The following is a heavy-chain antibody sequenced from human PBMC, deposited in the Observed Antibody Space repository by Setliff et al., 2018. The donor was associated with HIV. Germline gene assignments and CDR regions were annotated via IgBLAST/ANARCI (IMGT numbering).Heavy chain of an antibody. J-gene: IGHJ3*01. Sequence: ASVKVSCKASGYTFTSYDINWVRRATGQGLEWMGWMNPNSGNRGYAQKFQGRVTISLDTSTKQFSLYLTFVNETDTAVYYCARSGYTGGFYWVFGAFGVWGQGKMVTVSS. CDR1: GYTFTSYD. CDR2: MNPNSGNR. D-gene: IGHD2-8*02. CDR3: ARSGYTGGFYWVFGAFGV. V-gene: IGHV1-8*02.